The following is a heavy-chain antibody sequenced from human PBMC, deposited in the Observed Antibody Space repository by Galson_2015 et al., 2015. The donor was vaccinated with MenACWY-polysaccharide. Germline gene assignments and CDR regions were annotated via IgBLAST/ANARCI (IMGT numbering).Heavy chain of an antibody. D-gene: IGHD2-15*01. CDR3: TMDGYCSGVSCYTGAY. CDR1: GFTFSNAW. Sequence: SLRLSCAVSGFTFSNAWMSWVRQAPGKGLEWVGRIKSKTDGGTTDYAAPVQGRFTISRDDSKNTLSLQMSGLKTEDTAVYHCTMDGYCSGVSCYTGAYWGQGTPVTVSS. J-gene: IGHJ4*02. V-gene: IGHV3-15*01. CDR2: IKSKTDGGTT.